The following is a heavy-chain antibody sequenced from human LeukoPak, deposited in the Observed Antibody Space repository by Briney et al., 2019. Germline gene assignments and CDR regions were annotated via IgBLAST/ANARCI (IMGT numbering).Heavy chain of an antibody. D-gene: IGHD6-13*01. Sequence: PSETLSLTCTVSGGSISSGGYYWSWIRQPPGKGLEWIGYIYHSGSTYYNPSLKSRVTISVDRSKNQFSLKLSSVTAADTAVYYCARDRVAAAGDNYFDYWGQGTLVTVSS. J-gene: IGHJ4*02. V-gene: IGHV4-30-2*01. CDR1: GGSISSGGYY. CDR2: IYHSGST. CDR3: ARDRVAAAGDNYFDY.